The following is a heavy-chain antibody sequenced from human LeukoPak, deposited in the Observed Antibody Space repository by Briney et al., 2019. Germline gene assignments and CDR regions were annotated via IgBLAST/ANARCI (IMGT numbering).Heavy chain of an antibody. D-gene: IGHD4-17*01. CDR3: ARENYGDYIGWFDP. CDR1: GFTFSSYA. CDR2: ISYDGSNK. J-gene: IGHJ5*02. V-gene: IGHV3-30*04. Sequence: SGGSLRLSCAASGFTFSSYAMHWVRQAPGKGLEWVAVISYDGSNKYYADSVKGRFTISRDNSKNTLYLQMNSLRAEDTAVYYCARENYGDYIGWFDPWGQGTLVTVSS.